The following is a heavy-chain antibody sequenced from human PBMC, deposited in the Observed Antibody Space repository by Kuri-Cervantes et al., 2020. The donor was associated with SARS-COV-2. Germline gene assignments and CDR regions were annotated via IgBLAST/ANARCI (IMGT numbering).Heavy chain of an antibody. CDR2: IIPVSTTP. J-gene: IGHJ4*02. Sequence: SVKVSCKASGGTSNNYAISWVRQAPGQGLEWMGGIIPVSTTPTYAQKFHGRVTLSADESTSTVYMELSSLTSEDTAMYYRACPHGYFDFWSGKTPFDNWGQGTLVTVSS. V-gene: IGHV1-69*13. CDR3: ACPHGYFDFWSGKTPFDN. CDR1: GGTSNNYA. D-gene: IGHD3-3*01.